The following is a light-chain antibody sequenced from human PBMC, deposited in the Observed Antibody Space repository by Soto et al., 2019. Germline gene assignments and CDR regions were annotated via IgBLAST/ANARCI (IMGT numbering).Light chain of an antibody. CDR1: QSVSSN. J-gene: IGKJ4*01. Sequence: EIVMTQSPATLSVSPGERATLSCRASQSVSSNLAWYQQKPGQAPRLLIYGASTRATGIPARFSGSGSGTEFTLTISSLQSEDSAVYYCQQHNNWPLTFGGGTKVEIK. CDR2: GAS. CDR3: QQHNNWPLT. V-gene: IGKV3-15*01.